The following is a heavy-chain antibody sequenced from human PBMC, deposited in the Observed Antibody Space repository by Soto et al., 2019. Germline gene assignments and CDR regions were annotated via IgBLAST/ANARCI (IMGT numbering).Heavy chain of an antibody. J-gene: IGHJ4*02. CDR3: AKYRSHSWCLDS. CDR1: GFTFRSSG. V-gene: IGHV3-30*18. CDR2: ISYDGSNK. Sequence: QVQLVESGGGVVQPGRSLRLSCAASGFTFRSSGMHWVRQAPGKGLEWVAVISYDGSNKYYADSVKGRFTISRDNSKNTLSLQMNSLRPEDTAVYYCAKYRSHSWCLDSWGQGTLVTVSS. D-gene: IGHD6-13*01.